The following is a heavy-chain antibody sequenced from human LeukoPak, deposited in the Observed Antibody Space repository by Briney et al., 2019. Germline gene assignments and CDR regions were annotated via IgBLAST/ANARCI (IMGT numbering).Heavy chain of an antibody. CDR2: IYSGGNT. Sequence: PGGSLRLSCAASGFTVSSNYMSRVRQAPGKGLEWVSVIYSGGNTYYADSVKGRFTISRDNSKNTLYLQMNSLRAEDTAVYYCARDGPMVRGVMPYGMDVWGQGTTVSVSS. J-gene: IGHJ6*02. CDR3: ARDGPMVRGVMPYGMDV. CDR1: GFTVSSNY. V-gene: IGHV3-66*02. D-gene: IGHD3-10*01.